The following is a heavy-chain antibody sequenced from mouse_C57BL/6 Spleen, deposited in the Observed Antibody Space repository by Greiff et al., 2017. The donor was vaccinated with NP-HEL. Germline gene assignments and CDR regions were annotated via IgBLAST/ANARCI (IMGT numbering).Heavy chain of an antibody. Sequence: EVKLQESGAELVKPGASVKLSCTASGFNIKDYYMHWVKQRTEQGLERIGRIDPEDGETKSAPKFQGKATITADISSNTAYLQPSSLTSEDTAVYYWAGNYGSRPWLAYWSQGTLVTVSA. CDR3: AGNYGSRPWLAY. D-gene: IGHD1-1*01. CDR1: GFNIKDYY. CDR2: IDPEDGET. V-gene: IGHV14-2*01. J-gene: IGHJ3*01.